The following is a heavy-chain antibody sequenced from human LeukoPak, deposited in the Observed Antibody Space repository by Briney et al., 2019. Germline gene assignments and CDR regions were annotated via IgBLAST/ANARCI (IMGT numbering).Heavy chain of an antibody. CDR3: ARGNRLYSSSWSSLPFDI. D-gene: IGHD6-13*01. Sequence: ASVKVSCKASGYTFTNYDINWVRQDTGQVLEWMGWMNPRSGYTGYPQKFQGRVTMTGNTSISTAYMELNSLTSEDTAVYYCARGNRLYSSSWSSLPFDIWGQGSMVTVSS. J-gene: IGHJ3*02. CDR2: MNPRSGYT. CDR1: GYTFTNYD. V-gene: IGHV1-8*01.